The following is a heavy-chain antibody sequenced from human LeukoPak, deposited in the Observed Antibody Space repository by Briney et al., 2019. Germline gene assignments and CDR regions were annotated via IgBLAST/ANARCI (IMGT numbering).Heavy chain of an antibody. D-gene: IGHD5-18*01. V-gene: IGHV1-18*04. CDR1: GYTFTIYY. Sequence: ASVKVSCKASGYTFTIYYMHWVRQAPGQGLEWMGWISAYNGNTNYAQKLQGRVTMTTDTSTSTAYMELRSLRSDDTAVYYCARGPPEGYSYGFHDYWGQGTLVTVSS. J-gene: IGHJ4*02. CDR2: ISAYNGNT. CDR3: ARGPPEGYSYGFHDY.